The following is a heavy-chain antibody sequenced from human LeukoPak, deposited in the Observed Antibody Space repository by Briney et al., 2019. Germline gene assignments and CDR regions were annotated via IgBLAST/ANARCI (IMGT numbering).Heavy chain of an antibody. D-gene: IGHD1-26*01. CDR2: IIPILGIA. CDR1: GGTFSSYV. J-gene: IGHJ4*02. CDR3: ARDGMGSSITDY. Sequence: ASVKVSCKASGGTFSSYVISWVRQAPGQGLEWMGRIIPILGIANYAQKFQGRVTITADKSTSTAYMELSSLRSEDTAVYYCARDGMGSSITDYWGQGTLVTVSS. V-gene: IGHV1-69*04.